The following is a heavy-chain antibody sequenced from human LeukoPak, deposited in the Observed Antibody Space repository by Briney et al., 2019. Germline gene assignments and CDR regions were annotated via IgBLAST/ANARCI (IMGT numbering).Heavy chain of an antibody. D-gene: IGHD3-10*01. CDR1: GGSISSGGYY. CDR3: ARASSGLFGSVVDGMDV. J-gene: IGHJ6*04. Sequence: SETLSLTCTVSGGSISSGGYYWSWIRQHPGKGLEWIGYTYYSGSTYYNPSLKSRVTISVDTSKNQFSLKLSSVTAADTAVYYWARASSGLFGSVVDGMDVWGKGPTVTVSS. CDR2: TYYSGST. V-gene: IGHV4-30-4*08.